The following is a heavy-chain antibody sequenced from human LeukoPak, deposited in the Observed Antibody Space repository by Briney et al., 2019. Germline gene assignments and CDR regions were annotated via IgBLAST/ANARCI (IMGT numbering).Heavy chain of an antibody. V-gene: IGHV1-24*01. Sequence: ASVKVSCKVSRYILTELSRHWVRQAPGKGLEWMGGLVPEDGETIYAQEFQDRVTMTEDTSTDTAYMELRSLRSEDTAVYYCATGTSSTWSAAFDSWGQGTLVTVSS. CDR2: LVPEDGET. CDR3: ATGTSSTWSAAFDS. J-gene: IGHJ4*02. D-gene: IGHD6-13*01. CDR1: RYILTELS.